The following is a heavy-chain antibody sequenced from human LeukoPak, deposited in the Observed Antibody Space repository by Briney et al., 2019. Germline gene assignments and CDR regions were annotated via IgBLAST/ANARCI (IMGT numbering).Heavy chain of an antibody. J-gene: IGHJ4*02. CDR1: GFTLSSYW. D-gene: IGHD4-17*01. V-gene: IGHV3-7*01. Sequence: GGSLRLSXAASGFTLSSYWMSWVRQAPGKGLEWVANIKQDGSEKYYVDSVKGRFTISRDNAKNSLYLQMNSLRAEDTAVYYCAKDSVTVPDYWGQGTLVTVSS. CDR3: AKDSVTVPDY. CDR2: IKQDGSEK.